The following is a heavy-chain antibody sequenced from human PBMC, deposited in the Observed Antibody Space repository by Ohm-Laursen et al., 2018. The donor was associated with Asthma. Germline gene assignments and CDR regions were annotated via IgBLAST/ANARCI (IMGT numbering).Heavy chain of an antibody. CDR2: ISYSGST. CDR1: GASMSGYY. Sequence: TLSLTCPVSGASMSGYYWSWIRQPPGKGLEWIGYISYSGSTDYNPSLKSRVTISVDTSKTQFSLKLSSVTAADTAIYYCARSPYYRDSSGYYSLFDYWGQGTLVTVSS. V-gene: IGHV4-59*01. J-gene: IGHJ4*02. CDR3: ARSPYYRDSSGYYSLFDY. D-gene: IGHD3-22*01.